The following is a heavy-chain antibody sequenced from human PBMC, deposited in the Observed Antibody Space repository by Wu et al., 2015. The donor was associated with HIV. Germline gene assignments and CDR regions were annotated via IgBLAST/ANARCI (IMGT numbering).Heavy chain of an antibody. CDR1: GYTFTSYD. V-gene: IGHV1-8*01. J-gene: IGHJ4*02. Sequence: QVQLVQSGAEVKKPGASVKVSCKASGYTFTSYDINWVRQATGQGLEWMGWMNPNSGNTGYAQKFQGRLTMTRDTSISTAYMELSSLRSEDTAVYYCARQRAYSTGWYVYDYWGQGTLGHRLL. D-gene: IGHD6-19*01. CDR2: MNPNSGNT. CDR3: ARQRAYSTGWYVYDY.